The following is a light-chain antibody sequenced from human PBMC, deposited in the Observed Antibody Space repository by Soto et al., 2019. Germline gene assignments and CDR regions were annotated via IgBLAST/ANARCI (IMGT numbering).Light chain of an antibody. CDR2: DAS. V-gene: IGKV3-11*01. CDR1: QSVSSY. CDR3: QQRSMWPLT. Sequence: EIVLTQSPATLSLSPGERATLSCRASQSVSSYLAWYQQKPGQAPRLLIYDASNRATGIPARFSGSGFGTDFSLTISSLEPEDLAVYYCQQRSMWPLTFGGGAKVDIK. J-gene: IGKJ4*01.